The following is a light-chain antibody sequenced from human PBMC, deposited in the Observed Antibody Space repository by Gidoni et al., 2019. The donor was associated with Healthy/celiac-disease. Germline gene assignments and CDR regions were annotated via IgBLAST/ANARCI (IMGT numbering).Light chain of an antibody. Sequence: EIVMTQSPATLYVSPGERATLSCSDSQSVSSNLAWYQQKPGQAPRLLSYGASTRATGIPARFSGSGSGTEFTLTIRSLQSEDFAVYYCQQYKNWPPWTFGQGTKVEIK. CDR2: GAS. CDR3: QQYKNWPPWT. V-gene: IGKV3-15*01. J-gene: IGKJ1*01. CDR1: QSVSSN.